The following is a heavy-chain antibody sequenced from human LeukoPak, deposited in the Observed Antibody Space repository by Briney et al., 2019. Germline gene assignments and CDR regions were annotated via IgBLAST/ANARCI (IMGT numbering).Heavy chain of an antibody. CDR1: GGSISSSSYC. CDR3: ASARQQLVGYNWIDP. CDR2: IYYSGST. V-gene: IGHV4-39*07. J-gene: IGHJ5*02. D-gene: IGHD6-6*01. Sequence: SETLSLTCTVSGGSISSSSYCWGWIRQPPGKGLAWIGSIYYSGSTYYNPSLKSRVTISVDTSKNQFSLKLSSVTAADTAVYYCASARQQLVGYNWIDPWGQGTLVTVSS.